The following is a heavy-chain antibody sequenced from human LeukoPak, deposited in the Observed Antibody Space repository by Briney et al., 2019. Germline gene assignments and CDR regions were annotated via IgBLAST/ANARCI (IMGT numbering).Heavy chain of an antibody. CDR2: ISGSGGST. V-gene: IGHV3-23*01. CDR3: AKDLGGYPNAY. J-gene: IGHJ4*02. Sequence: GGSLRLSCAASGFTFSSYAMSWDRQAPGKGLEWVSAISGSGGSTYYADSVKGRFTISRDNAKNTRYLQMNSLRAEDTAVYYCAKDLGGYPNAYWGQGTLVTVSS. CDR1: GFTFSSYA. D-gene: IGHD3-22*01.